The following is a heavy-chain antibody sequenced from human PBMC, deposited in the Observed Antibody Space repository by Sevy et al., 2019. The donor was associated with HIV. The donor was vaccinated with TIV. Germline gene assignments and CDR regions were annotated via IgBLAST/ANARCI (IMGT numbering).Heavy chain of an antibody. V-gene: IGHV4-39*01. Sequence: SETLSLTCTVSGVSISAGSYDWGWIRQPPGKGLEWIATIFFSGSTYYNPSLKSRVTISVDTSKSRFSLKLNSVTAADTAVYYCARQGGLVDRAFDYWGQGTLVTASS. D-gene: IGHD2-21*01. J-gene: IGHJ4*02. CDR1: GVSISAGSYD. CDR2: IFFSGST. CDR3: ARQGGLVDRAFDY.